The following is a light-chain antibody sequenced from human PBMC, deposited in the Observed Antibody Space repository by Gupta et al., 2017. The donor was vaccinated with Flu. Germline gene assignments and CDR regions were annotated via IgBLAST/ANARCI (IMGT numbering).Light chain of an antibody. Sequence: VLTQSPGTLSLSPGERATLSCRASQSVSSNYLAWYQQRPGQAPRLLIYGASSRATGIPDRFSGSGSGTDFTLTISRLEPEDFAVYYCQRYGSSPPYSFGQGTXLEIK. CDR3: QRYGSSPPYS. J-gene: IGKJ2*03. CDR1: QSVSSNY. V-gene: IGKV3-20*01. CDR2: GAS.